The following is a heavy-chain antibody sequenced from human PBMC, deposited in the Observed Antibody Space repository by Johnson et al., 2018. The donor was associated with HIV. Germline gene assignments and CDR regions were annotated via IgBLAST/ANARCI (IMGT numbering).Heavy chain of an antibody. Sequence: QVQLVESGGGVVQPGRSLRLSCAASGFAFSSYGMHWVRQAPGKGLEWVAIISYDGSNKYYADSVKGRFTISRDNSKNTLYLQMNSLRAEDTAVYYCAREDQNWNYDHAFDIWG. CDR1: GFAFSSYG. J-gene: IGHJ3*02. CDR2: ISYDGSNK. V-gene: IGHV3-30*03. CDR3: AREDQNWNYDHAFDI. D-gene: IGHD1-7*01.